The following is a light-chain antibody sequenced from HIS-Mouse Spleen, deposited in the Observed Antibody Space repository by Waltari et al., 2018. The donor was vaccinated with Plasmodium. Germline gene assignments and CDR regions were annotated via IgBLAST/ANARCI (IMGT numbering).Light chain of an antibody. CDR1: TFPKNY. V-gene: IGLV3-10*01. CDR3: YSTDSSGNHRV. CDR2: EDS. J-gene: IGLJ3*02. Sequence: SYQLTQHPPVSVSPVQTARTTGSGATFPKNYPTWSQHKSGQSPVLVIYEDSKRPSGIPERFSGSSSGTMATLTISGAQEEDEADYYCYSTDSSGNHRVFGGGTKLTVL.